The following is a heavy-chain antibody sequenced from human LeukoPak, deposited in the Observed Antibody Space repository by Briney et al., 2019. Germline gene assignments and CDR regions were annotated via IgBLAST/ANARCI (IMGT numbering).Heavy chain of an antibody. CDR3: ARDGGGSGWHYPWFDP. CDR2: IYSSGST. CDR1: GASISSYY. V-gene: IGHV4-4*07. D-gene: IGHD6-19*01. J-gene: IGHJ5*02. Sequence: SETLSLTCTVSGASISSYYWSWIRQPAGKGLEWIGHIYSSGSTNYNPSLKSRVTMSVDMSKNQFSLKLSSVTAADTAVYYCARDGGGSGWHYPWFDPWGQGTRVTVSS.